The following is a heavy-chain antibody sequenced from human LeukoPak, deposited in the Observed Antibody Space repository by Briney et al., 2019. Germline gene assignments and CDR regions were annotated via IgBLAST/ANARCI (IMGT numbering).Heavy chain of an antibody. D-gene: IGHD2-2*02. Sequence: SGGSLRLSCAASGXTFSSYSMNWVRQAPGKGLEWVSYISSSGSIIYYADSVKGRFTISRDNAKNSLYLQMNSLRAEDTAVYYCARDDRRLAYNYFDYWGQGTLVTVSS. J-gene: IGHJ4*02. CDR3: ARDDRRLAYNYFDY. V-gene: IGHV3-48*04. CDR1: GXTFSSYS. CDR2: ISSSGSII.